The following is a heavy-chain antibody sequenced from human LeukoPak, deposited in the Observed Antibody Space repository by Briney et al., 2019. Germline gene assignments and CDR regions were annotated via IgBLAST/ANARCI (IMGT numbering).Heavy chain of an antibody. CDR2: ISGSGGST. J-gene: IGHJ6*02. Sequence: GGSLRLSCEASGVTFSSYVMSWVRQAPGKRPEWVSAISGSGGSTYYADSVKGRFTISRDNSKNTLYLQMNSLRAEDTAVYYCAKEVYYGPQVWGQGTTVTVSS. D-gene: IGHD3-10*01. CDR3: AKEVYYGPQV. CDR1: GVTFSSYV. V-gene: IGHV3-23*01.